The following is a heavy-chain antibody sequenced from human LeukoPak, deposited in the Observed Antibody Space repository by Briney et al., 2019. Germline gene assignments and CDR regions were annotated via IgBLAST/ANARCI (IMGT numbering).Heavy chain of an antibody. Sequence: ASVKVSCKTSGYTFTGYYIHWVRQAPGQGLEWMGWIVPNSGGTNYAQKFQGRVTMTRDTSISTAYMELSRLRYDDTAVYYCATLGGTSFDYWGQGALVTVSS. CDR2: IVPNSGGT. CDR3: ATLGGTSFDY. CDR1: GYTFTGYY. J-gene: IGHJ4*02. V-gene: IGHV1-2*02. D-gene: IGHD1-1*01.